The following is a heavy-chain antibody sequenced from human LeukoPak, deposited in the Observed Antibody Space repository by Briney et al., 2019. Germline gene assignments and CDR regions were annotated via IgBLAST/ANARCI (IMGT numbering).Heavy chain of an antibody. CDR3: ARDYYDSSGFYVPPH. D-gene: IGHD3-22*01. CDR2: INHSGST. J-gene: IGHJ4*02. V-gene: IGHV4-34*01. CDR1: GGSFSGYY. Sequence: SETLSLTCAVYGGSFSGYYWSWIRQPPGKGLEWIGEINHSGSTNYNPSLKSRVTISVDTSKNQFFLKLSSVTAADTAVYYCARDYYDSSGFYVPPHWGQGTLVTVSS.